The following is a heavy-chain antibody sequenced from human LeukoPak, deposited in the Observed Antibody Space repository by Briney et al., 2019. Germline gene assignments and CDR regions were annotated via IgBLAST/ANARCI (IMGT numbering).Heavy chain of an antibody. D-gene: IGHD5-18*01. V-gene: IGHV3-23*01. Sequence: GGTLRLSCAASGFTFSSYGMSWVRQAPGKGLEWVSAISGSGGSTYYADSVKGRFTISRDNSKNTLYLQMNSLRAEDTAVYYCAKGASGYSYGDYWGQGTLVTVSS. J-gene: IGHJ4*02. CDR1: GFTFSSYG. CDR2: ISGSGGST. CDR3: AKGASGYSYGDY.